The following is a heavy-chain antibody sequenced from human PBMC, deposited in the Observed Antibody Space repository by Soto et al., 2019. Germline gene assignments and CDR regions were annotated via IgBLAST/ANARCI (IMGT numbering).Heavy chain of an antibody. D-gene: IGHD3-10*01. Sequence: EVQLLESGGGLVQPGGSLRLSCAASGFTFSSYAMSWVXXXPGXXXXWVSAISGRGISTYYADSVKGRFTISRDIXXXXLYXQXNXXXXXXXXXXYCAKVKVQXXGYYGSGEGGMDVWGQGTTVTVSS. CDR3: AKVKVQXXGYYGSGEGGMDV. CDR2: ISGRGIST. CDR1: GFTFSSYA. J-gene: IGHJ6*02. V-gene: IGHV3-23*01.